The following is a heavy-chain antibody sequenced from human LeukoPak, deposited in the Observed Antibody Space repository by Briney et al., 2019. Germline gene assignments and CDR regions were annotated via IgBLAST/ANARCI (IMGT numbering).Heavy chain of an antibody. CDR2: ISYDGSNK. CDR1: GFTFSSYA. D-gene: IGHD3-22*01. J-gene: IGHJ4*02. V-gene: IGHV3-30*04. CDR3: AKHSHDGSAPYYEVQFDS. Sequence: GGSLRLSCAASGFTFSSYAMHWVRQAPGKGLEWVAVISYDGSNKYYADSVKGRFTISRDNSKNTVYLQMNSLRAEDTALYYCAKHSHDGSAPYYEVQFDSWGQGTLVTVSS.